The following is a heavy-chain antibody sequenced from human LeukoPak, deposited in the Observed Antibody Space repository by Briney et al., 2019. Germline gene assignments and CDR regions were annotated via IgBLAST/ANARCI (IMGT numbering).Heavy chain of an antibody. V-gene: IGHV3-7*03. D-gene: IGHD6-13*01. CDR3: AKDIAQLDHFDY. CDR1: GFTFSNYW. Sequence: GGSLRLSCVASGFTFSNYWMSWVRQAPGKGLEWVANIKQDGSEKYYVDSVKGRFTISRDNAKKSLYLQMNSLRAEDTAVYYCAKDIAQLDHFDYWGQGTLVTVSS. J-gene: IGHJ4*02. CDR2: IKQDGSEK.